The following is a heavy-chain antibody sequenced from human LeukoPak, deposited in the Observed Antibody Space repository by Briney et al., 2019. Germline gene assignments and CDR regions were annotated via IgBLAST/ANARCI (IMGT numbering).Heavy chain of an antibody. V-gene: IGHV4-39*07. Sequence: SETLSLTCTVSGGSISSSSHYWGWIRQPPGKGLEWIGSIYYSGSTYYNPSLKSRVTISVDTSKNQFSLKLSSVTAADTAVYYCARETSLGATREFDYWGQGTLVTVSS. CDR1: GGSISSSSHY. D-gene: IGHD5-12*01. CDR3: ARETSLGATREFDY. J-gene: IGHJ4*02. CDR2: IYYSGST.